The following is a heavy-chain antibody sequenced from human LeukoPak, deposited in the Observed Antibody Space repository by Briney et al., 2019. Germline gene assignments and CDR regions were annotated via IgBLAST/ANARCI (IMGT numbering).Heavy chain of an antibody. J-gene: IGHJ6*04. Sequence: ASVKVSCKASGRTNNKFGVTWVRQAPGQGLEWIGWISSDNGIPRYADKFQDRVTISADTSTTTAYIEMRSLTYDDTAVYFCANVAKGRFFFYHMGVWGKGTTVTVSS. CDR3: ANVAKGRFFFYHMGV. CDR2: ISSDNGIP. CDR1: GRTNNKFG. V-gene: IGHV1-18*01. D-gene: IGHD2-2*01.